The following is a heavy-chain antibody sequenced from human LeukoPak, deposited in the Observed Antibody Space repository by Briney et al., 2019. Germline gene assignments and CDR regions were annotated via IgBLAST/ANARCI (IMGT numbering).Heavy chain of an antibody. CDR3: ARDQDSSGWDMNFDL. CDR1: GFTFSSYE. CDR2: ISSSGSTI. D-gene: IGHD3-22*01. J-gene: IGHJ2*01. V-gene: IGHV3-48*03. Sequence: PGGSLRLSCAASGFTFSSYEMNWVRQAPGKGLEWASYISSSGSTIYYADSVKGRFTISRDNAKNSLYLQMNSLRAEDTAVYYCARDQDSSGWDMNFDLWGRGTLVSVSS.